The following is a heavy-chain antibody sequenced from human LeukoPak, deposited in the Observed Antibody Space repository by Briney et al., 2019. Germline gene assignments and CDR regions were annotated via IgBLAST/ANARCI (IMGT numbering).Heavy chain of an antibody. CDR1: GFTFSNYA. D-gene: IGHD5-24*01. J-gene: IGHJ4*02. V-gene: IGHV3-23*01. CDR3: GRAFDGYVLGYFDF. Sequence: GGSLRLSCAASGFTFSNYAMSWVRQAPGKGLEWVSAISGSGGSTYYADSVKGHFSVSRDNSKNTLYLQMNSLRAEDTAVYYCGRAFDGYVLGYFDFWGQGNLVPVSS. CDR2: ISGSGGST.